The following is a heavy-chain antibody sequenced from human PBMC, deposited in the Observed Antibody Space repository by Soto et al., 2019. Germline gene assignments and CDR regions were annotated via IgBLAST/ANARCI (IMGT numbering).Heavy chain of an antibody. CDR3: EKDMEAIPVAVDY. CDR2: FSGRVGNI. J-gene: IGHJ4*02. CDR1: GFRFSGYA. V-gene: IGHV3-23*01. Sequence: XGFLRLTLAASGFRFSGYAMSWVGQAPGMGLEWVSTFSGRVGNIYSAESVKGRFTISRDDSKNTLYLQMNSLRAEDTAVYYCEKDMEAIPVAVDYWGQGTLVTVSS. D-gene: IGHD6-19*01.